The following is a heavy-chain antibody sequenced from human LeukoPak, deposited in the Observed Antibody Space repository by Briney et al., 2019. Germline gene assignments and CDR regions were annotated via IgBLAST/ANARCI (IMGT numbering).Heavy chain of an antibody. CDR1: GFTFEASA. V-gene: IGHV3-23*01. J-gene: IGHJ4*02. CDR2: ITGGGEST. Sequence: PGGSLRLSCAASGFTFEASAMSWDRQAPGKGLEWVAVITGGGESTYYADSVKGRLAISRDNSKKTLYLQMNSLRAEDTAIYYCAKPSSTGWYVDSWGQGTLVTVSS. D-gene: IGHD6-19*01. CDR3: AKPSSTGWYVDS.